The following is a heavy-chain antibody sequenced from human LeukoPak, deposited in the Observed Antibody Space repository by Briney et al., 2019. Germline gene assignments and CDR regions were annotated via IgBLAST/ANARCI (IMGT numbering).Heavy chain of an antibody. CDR3: ARLMAGTTVIDY. V-gene: IGHV5-51*01. CDR1: GYRIADYW. D-gene: IGHD1-7*01. CDR2: IHPDDSDT. Sequence: GESLKISCKGSGYRIADYWIGWVRQMSGKGLEWIGIIHPDDSDTRYSPSFLGQVTMSADKSISTAYLQWSSLKASDTAMYYCARLMAGTTVIDYWGQGTLVTVSS. J-gene: IGHJ4*02.